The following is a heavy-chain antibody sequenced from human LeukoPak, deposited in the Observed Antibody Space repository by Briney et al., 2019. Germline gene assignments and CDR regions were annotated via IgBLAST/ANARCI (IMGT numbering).Heavy chain of an antibody. CDR3: ARVLGYCSSTSCYVDWFDP. D-gene: IGHD2-2*01. J-gene: IGHJ5*02. CDR2: INPNSGGT. V-gene: IGHV1-2*02. CDR1: GYTFTGYY. Sequence: ASVKVSCKASGYTFTGYYMHWVRQAPGQGLEWMGWINPNSGGTNYAQKFQGRVTMTRDTSISTAYMELSRLRSDDTAVYYCARVLGYCSSTSCYVDWFDPWGQGTLVTVSS.